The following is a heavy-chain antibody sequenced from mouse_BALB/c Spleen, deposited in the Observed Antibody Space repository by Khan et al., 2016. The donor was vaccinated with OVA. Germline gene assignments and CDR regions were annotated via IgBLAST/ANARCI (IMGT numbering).Heavy chain of an antibody. Sequence: QVRLQQSGAELVRPGTSVKMSCKAAGYTFTNYWIGWVKQRPGHGLEWIGDTYPGGGYTNYNENFKGKVTLTADTSSSTAYMQLSGLTSEDSAIYYCARRGAARATCDYFDYGGQGTTLTVSS. D-gene: IGHD3-1*01. CDR1: GYTFTNYW. CDR2: TYPGGGYT. J-gene: IGHJ2*01. CDR3: ARRGAARATCDYFDY. V-gene: IGHV1-63*02.